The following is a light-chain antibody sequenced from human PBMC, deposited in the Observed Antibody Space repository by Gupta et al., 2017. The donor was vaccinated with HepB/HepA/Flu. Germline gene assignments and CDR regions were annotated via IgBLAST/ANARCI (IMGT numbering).Light chain of an antibody. CDR3: QQRTNWPPIT. CDR1: HSVSRY. J-gene: IGKJ4*01. CDR2: DAS. V-gene: IGKV3-11*01. Sequence: ELVLTQSPATLSLSPGERATLSCRASHSVSRYLSWYKQKPGQAHRLRIDDASNRDTGIPVGFSGSGYGTDLTLTISGREPEDFAVYYCQQRTNWPPITFGGGTKVEIK.